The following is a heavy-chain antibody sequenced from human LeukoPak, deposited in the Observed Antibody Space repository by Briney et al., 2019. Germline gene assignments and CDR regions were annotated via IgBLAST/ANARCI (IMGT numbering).Heavy chain of an antibody. Sequence: SETLSLTCAVYGGSFSGYYWSWIRQPPGKGLEWIGEINHSGSTNYNPSLKSQVTISVDTSRNQFSLKLSSVTAADTAVYYCARVGGYGADYWGQGTLVTVSS. CDR1: GGSFSGYY. CDR3: ARVGGYGADY. D-gene: IGHD4-17*01. CDR2: INHSGST. J-gene: IGHJ4*02. V-gene: IGHV4-34*01.